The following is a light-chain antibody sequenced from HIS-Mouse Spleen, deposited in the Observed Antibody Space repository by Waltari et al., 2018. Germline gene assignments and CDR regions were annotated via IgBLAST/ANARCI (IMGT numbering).Light chain of an antibody. V-gene: IGLV2-14*03. CDR3: SSYTSSSTLV. CDR1: SSDVGGYNY. J-gene: IGLJ2*01. CDR2: DVS. Sequence: QSALTQPASVSGSPGQSITISCTGTSSDVGGYNYVSWNQQHPGKAPKRVIYDVSNRPSGVSNRFSGSKSGNTASLTISGLQAEDEADYYCSSYTSSSTLVFGGGTKLTVL.